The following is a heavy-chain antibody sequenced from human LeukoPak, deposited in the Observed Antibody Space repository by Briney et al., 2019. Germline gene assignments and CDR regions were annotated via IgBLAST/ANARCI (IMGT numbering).Heavy chain of an antibody. CDR2: IYPGDSDT. CDR3: ARPARSGGWYYFDY. V-gene: IGHV5-51*01. CDR1: GYGFTSYW. Sequence: GESLKISCKGSGYGFTSYWIGWVCQMPGKGLEWMGIIYPGDSDTRYSPSFQGQVTISADKSITTAYLQWSSLKASDTAIYYCARPARSGGWYYFDYWGQGTLVTVSS. D-gene: IGHD6-19*01. J-gene: IGHJ4*02.